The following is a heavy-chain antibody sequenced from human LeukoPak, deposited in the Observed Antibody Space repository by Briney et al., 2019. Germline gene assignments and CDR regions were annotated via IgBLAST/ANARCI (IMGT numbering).Heavy chain of an antibody. D-gene: IGHD1/OR15-1a*01. V-gene: IGHV3-48*01. CDR3: GREGSSRTIDY. CDR1: GFTFSSYS. J-gene: IGHJ4*02. Sequence: PGGSLRLSCAASGFTFSSYSMNWVRQAPGKGLEWVSYISSSSSTIYYADSVKGRFTISRDNSRDNSKNTLYLQMDSLRADDTAVYYCGREGSSRTIDYWGQGTLVTVSS. CDR2: ISSSSSTI.